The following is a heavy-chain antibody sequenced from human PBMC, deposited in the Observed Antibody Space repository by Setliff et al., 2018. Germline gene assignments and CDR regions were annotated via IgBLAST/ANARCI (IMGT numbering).Heavy chain of an antibody. V-gene: IGHV4-39*07. CDR3: ARGYYNFLSGYYTPYYFDY. D-gene: IGHD3-3*01. J-gene: IGHJ4*02. CDR2: TYYSGDA. Sequence: PSETLSLTCTVSGGPISSSNYFWGWIRQSPGKGLEWIGNTYYSGDAYYNPSLKSRVTISVDTSKNQFSLKLSSVTAADTAVYFCARGYYNFLSGYYTPYYFDYWGQGTLVTVSS. CDR1: GGPISSSNYF.